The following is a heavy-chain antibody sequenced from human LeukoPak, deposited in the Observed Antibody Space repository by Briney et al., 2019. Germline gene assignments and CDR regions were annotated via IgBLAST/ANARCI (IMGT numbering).Heavy chain of an antibody. J-gene: IGHJ6*03. Sequence: GGSLRLSCAASGFTFSSYAMSWVRQAPGKGLEWVSAISGSSGSTYYADSVKGRFTISRDNSKNTLYLQMNSLRAEDTAVYYCAKAESGPAGSTPYGEGYYYMDVWGKGTTVTVSS. CDR1: GFTFSSYA. V-gene: IGHV3-23*01. D-gene: IGHD2-2*01. CDR2: ISGSSGST. CDR3: AKAESGPAGSTPYGEGYYYMDV.